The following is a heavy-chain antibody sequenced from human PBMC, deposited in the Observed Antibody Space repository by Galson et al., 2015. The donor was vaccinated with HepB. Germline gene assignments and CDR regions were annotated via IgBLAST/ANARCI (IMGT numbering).Heavy chain of an antibody. D-gene: IGHD3-3*01. J-gene: IGHJ4*02. CDR3: VKDHYDFWSGWFY. CDR2: INAGNGNT. CDR1: GYTFTSYA. Sequence: SVKVSCKASGYTFTSYAMHWVRQAPGQRLEWMGWINAGNGNTKYSQKFQGRVTITRDTSASTAYMELSSLRAEDTAVYYCVKDHYDFWSGWFYWGQGTLVTVSS. V-gene: IGHV1-3*01.